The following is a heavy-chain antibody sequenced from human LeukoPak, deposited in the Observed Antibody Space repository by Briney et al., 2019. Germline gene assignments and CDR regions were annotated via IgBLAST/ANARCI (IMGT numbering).Heavy chain of an antibody. CDR3: ARGTGTSDY. Sequence: SETLSLTCAVYGGSFSGYYWSWIRQPPGEGLEWIGEINHSGSTNYNPSLKSRVTISVDTSKNQFSLKLSSVTAADTAVYYCARGTGTSDYWGQGTLVTVSS. D-gene: IGHD1-1*01. J-gene: IGHJ4*02. CDR2: INHSGST. CDR1: GGSFSGYY. V-gene: IGHV4-34*01.